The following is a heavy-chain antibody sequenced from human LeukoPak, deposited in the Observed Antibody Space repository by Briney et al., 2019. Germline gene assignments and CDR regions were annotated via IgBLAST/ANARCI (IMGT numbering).Heavy chain of an antibody. D-gene: IGHD1-26*01. CDR2: ISSSSYI. CDR3: ARATGVGASIDY. J-gene: IGHJ4*02. V-gene: IGHV3-21*01. Sequence: GGSLRLSCAASGFTFSSYSMNWVRQAPGKGLEWVSSISSSSYIYYADSVKGRFTISRDNAKNSLYLQMNSLRAEDTAVYYCARATGVGASIDYWGQGTLVTVSS. CDR1: GFTFSSYS.